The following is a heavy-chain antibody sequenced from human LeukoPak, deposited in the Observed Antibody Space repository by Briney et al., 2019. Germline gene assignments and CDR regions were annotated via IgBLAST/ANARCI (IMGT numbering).Heavy chain of an antibody. D-gene: IGHD1-26*01. CDR3: ARDRGATTNYYYGMDV. Sequence: SVKVSCKASGGTFGSYAISWVRQAPEQGLEWMGGIIPIFGTANYAQKFQGRVTITADESTSTAYMELSSLRSEDTAVYYCARDRGATTNYYYGMDVWGQGTTVTVSS. J-gene: IGHJ6*02. CDR2: IIPIFGTA. CDR1: GGTFGSYA. V-gene: IGHV1-69*13.